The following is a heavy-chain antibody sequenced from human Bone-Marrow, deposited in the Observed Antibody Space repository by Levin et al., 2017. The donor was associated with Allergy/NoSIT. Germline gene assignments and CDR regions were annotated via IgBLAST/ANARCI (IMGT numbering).Heavy chain of an antibody. CDR3: ARDGQYYDFWSGDNWFDP. CDR1: GGTFNNYA. J-gene: IGHJ5*02. V-gene: IGHV1-69*15. Sequence: KISCKASGGTFNNYAIHWLRQAPGQGLEWMGRIIPISDTADYAEMFQGRVTITADESTNTAYMELTSLRSDDTAVYYCARDGQYYDFWSGDNWFDPWGQGTLVTVSS. D-gene: IGHD3-3*01. CDR2: IIPISDTA.